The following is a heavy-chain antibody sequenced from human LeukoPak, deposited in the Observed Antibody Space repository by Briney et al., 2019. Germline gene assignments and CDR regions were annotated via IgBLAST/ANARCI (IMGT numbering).Heavy chain of an antibody. D-gene: IGHD1-26*01. J-gene: IGHJ4*02. CDR1: GVSISTYY. CDR3: ARMDSGNSYYFDY. V-gene: IGHV4-59*01. Sequence: SETLSLTCSVSGVSISTYYWIWIRQPPAQGLEWMGFFSYSGSTKYNPSLKSRVTMSVDTSKNQFSLKLSSVTAADTAVYYCARMDSGNSYYFDYWGQGTLVTVSS. CDR2: FSYSGST.